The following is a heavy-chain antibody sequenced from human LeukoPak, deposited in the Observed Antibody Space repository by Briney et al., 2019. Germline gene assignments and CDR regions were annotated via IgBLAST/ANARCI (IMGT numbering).Heavy chain of an antibody. CDR3: ARHFYGSGSYRAYGMDV. Sequence: SETLSLTCAVSGGSISSSNWWSWVRQPPGKGLEWIGEIYHSGSTNYNPSLKSRVTILVDKSKNQFSLKVSSVTAADTAVYYCARHFYGSGSYRAYGMDVWGQGTTVTVSS. CDR2: IYHSGST. CDR1: GGSISSSNW. V-gene: IGHV4-4*02. J-gene: IGHJ6*02. D-gene: IGHD3-10*01.